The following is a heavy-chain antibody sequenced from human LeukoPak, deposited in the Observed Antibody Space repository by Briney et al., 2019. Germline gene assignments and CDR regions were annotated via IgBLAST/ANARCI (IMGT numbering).Heavy chain of an antibody. D-gene: IGHD3-10*01. CDR1: GFTFSSYG. V-gene: IGHV3-23*01. Sequence: PGGSLRLSCAASGFTFSSYGMSWVRQAPGKGLEWVSAISGSGGSTYYADSVKGRFTISRDNSKNTLYLQMNSLRAEDTAVYYCTKDSHYGSGRGDFDYWGQGTLVTVSS. J-gene: IGHJ4*02. CDR3: TKDSHYGSGRGDFDY. CDR2: ISGSGGST.